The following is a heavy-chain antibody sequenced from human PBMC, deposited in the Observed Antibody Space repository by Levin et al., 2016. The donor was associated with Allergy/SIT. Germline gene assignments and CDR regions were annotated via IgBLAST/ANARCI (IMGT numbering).Heavy chain of an antibody. J-gene: IGHJ6*02. V-gene: IGHV4-39*01. Sequence: SETLSLTCIVSGGSISSSSSYWAWIRQPPGKGLEWIGSIHYGGHTYYNPSLKSRLTISGDTSKSQFFLRLSSVTAADTAVYYCARQGLGPQSYSGSLRSVFYYGMDVWGQGTTVTVSS. CDR3: ARQGLGPQSYSGSLRSVFYYGMDV. CDR1: GGSISSSSSY. CDR2: IHYGGHT. D-gene: IGHD1-26*01.